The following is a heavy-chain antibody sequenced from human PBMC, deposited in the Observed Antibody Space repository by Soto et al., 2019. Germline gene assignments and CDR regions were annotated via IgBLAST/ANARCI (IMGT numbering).Heavy chain of an antibody. V-gene: IGHV3-15*07. D-gene: IGHD2-2*01. CDR1: GFTFSNAW. CDR3: TTSDCSSISCPIDY. J-gene: IGHJ4*02. CDR2: IKSKTDGGTT. Sequence: EVQLVESGGGLVKPGGSLRLSCAASGFTFSNAWMNWVRQAPGKGLEWVGRIKSKTDGGTTDYAAPVKGRFTISRDDSKNTLYLQMNSLKTEDTAVYYCTTSDCSSISCPIDYWGQGTLVTVSS.